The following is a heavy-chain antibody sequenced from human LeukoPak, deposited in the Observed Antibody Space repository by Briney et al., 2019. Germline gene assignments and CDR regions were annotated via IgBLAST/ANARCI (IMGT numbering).Heavy chain of an antibody. Sequence: GRSLRLSCAASGFTFSSYGMHWVRQAPGKGLEWVAVISYDGSNKYYADSVKGRFTISRDNSKNTLYLQMNSLRAEDTAVYYCAKGDGGKPCFDYWGQGTLVTASS. D-gene: IGHD4-23*01. CDR2: ISYDGSNK. V-gene: IGHV3-30*18. CDR1: GFTFSSYG. J-gene: IGHJ4*02. CDR3: AKGDGGKPCFDY.